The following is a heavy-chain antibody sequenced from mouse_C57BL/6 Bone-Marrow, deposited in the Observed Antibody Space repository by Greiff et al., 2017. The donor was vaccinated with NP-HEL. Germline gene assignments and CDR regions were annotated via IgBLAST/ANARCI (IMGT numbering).Heavy chain of an antibody. Sequence: VQLQQSGTVLARPGASVKMSCKTSGYTFTSYWMHWVKQRPGQGLEWIGAIYPGNSDTSYNQKFKGKAKLTADTSASTAYMELSSLTNEDSAVYYCTRRELGRDYWGQGTLVTVSA. CDR1: GYTFTSYW. CDR2: IYPGNSDT. D-gene: IGHD4-1*01. J-gene: IGHJ3*01. V-gene: IGHV1-5*01. CDR3: TRRELGRDY.